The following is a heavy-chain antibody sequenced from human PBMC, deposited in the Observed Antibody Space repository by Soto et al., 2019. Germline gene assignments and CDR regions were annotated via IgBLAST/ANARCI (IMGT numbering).Heavy chain of an antibody. CDR1: GGSFSDYY. J-gene: IGHJ6*02. D-gene: IGHD4-17*01. Sequence: QVQLQQRGAGLLKPSETLSLTCAVYGGSFSDYYWNWIRQRPGKGLEWIGEINQSGGTHYNPSLKSRVTISVDTSRNQFSLKLTSVTVADTAVYYCARITYGDSFYGLDVWGQGTTVTVSS. CDR2: INQSGGT. CDR3: ARITYGDSFYGLDV. V-gene: IGHV4-34*01.